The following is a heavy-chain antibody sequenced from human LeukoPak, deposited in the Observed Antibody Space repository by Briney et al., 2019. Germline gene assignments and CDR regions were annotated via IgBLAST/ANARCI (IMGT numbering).Heavy chain of an antibody. J-gene: IGHJ4*02. CDR3: AKGTYYDFWSGYPRLDY. Sequence: PGGSLRLSCAASGFTFSDSAMSWVRQAPGEGLEWVSAIGGGGSTTFYADSVKGRFTISSDNSKDTLYLQMSSLRAEDTAVYYCAKGTYYDFWSGYPRLDYWGQGTLVTVSS. CDR2: IGGGGSTT. D-gene: IGHD3-3*01. CDR1: GFTFSDSA. V-gene: IGHV3-23*01.